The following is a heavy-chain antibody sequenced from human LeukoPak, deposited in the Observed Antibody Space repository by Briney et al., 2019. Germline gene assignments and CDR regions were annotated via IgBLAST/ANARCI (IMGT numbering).Heavy chain of an antibody. CDR3: ARAGYYDSSGYYYKD. J-gene: IGHJ4*02. CDR2: ISSSGSAK. CDR1: GFTFSSYE. Sequence: GGSLRLSCVVSGFTFSSYEMDWVRQAPGKGLEWVSYISSSGSAKYYAASVAGRFTISRDNAKNSLYLQMSSLRAEDTAVYYCARAGYYDSSGYYYKDWGQGTLVTVSS. V-gene: IGHV3-48*03. D-gene: IGHD3-22*01.